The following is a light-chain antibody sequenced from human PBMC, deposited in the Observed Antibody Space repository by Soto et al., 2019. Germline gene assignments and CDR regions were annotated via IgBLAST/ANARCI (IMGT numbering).Light chain of an antibody. V-gene: IGKV1-39*01. CDR2: AAS. J-gene: IGKJ1*01. CDR3: QQSYITPWT. CDR1: QSISNY. Sequence: DIQMTQSPSSLSASVGDRVTITCRASQSISNYLNWYQQKPGKAPKLLIYAASSLQSGVPSRFSGSRSGTDFTLTISSLQPEDFATYYCQQSYITPWTFGQGTKVEIK.